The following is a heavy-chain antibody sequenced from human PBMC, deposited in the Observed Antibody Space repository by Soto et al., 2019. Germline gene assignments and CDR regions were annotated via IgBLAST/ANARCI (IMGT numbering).Heavy chain of an antibody. Sequence: SETLSLTCAVYGGSFSGYYWSWIRQPPGKGLEWIGEINHSGSTNYNPSLKSRVTISVDTSRNQFSLKLSSVTAADTAVYYCARHNGPLYVGYYYDMDVWGQGTTVTVSS. CDR1: GGSFSGYY. CDR2: INHSGST. D-gene: IGHD3-16*01. J-gene: IGHJ6*02. V-gene: IGHV4-34*01. CDR3: ARHNGPLYVGYYYDMDV.